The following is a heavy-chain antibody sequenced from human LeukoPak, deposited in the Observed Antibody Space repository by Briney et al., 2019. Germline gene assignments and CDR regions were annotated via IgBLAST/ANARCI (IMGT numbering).Heavy chain of an antibody. CDR2: ISYDGSNK. CDR1: GFTFSSYG. D-gene: IGHD5-18*01. V-gene: IGHV3-30*18. Sequence: GGSPRLSCAASGFTFSSYGMHWVRQAPGKGLEWVAVISYDGSNKYYADSVKGRFTISRDNSKNTLYLQMNSLRAEDTAVYYCAKDYSYGYVSDYWGQGTLVTVSS. CDR3: AKDYSYGYVSDY. J-gene: IGHJ4*02.